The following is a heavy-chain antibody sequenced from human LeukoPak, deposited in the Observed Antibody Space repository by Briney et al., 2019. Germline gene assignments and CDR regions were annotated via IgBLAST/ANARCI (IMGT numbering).Heavy chain of an antibody. V-gene: IGHV3-48*01. D-gene: IGHD2-15*01. CDR3: AGVLSGPTHYYYYYYMDV. Sequence: GGSLRLSCAASGFTFSSYGMTWVRQAPGKGLEWVSYISSSSSTIYYADSVKGRFTISRDNAKNSLYLQLNSLRAEDTAVYYCAGVLSGPTHYYYYYYMDVWGKGTTVTVSS. J-gene: IGHJ6*03. CDR1: GFTFSSYG. CDR2: ISSSSSTI.